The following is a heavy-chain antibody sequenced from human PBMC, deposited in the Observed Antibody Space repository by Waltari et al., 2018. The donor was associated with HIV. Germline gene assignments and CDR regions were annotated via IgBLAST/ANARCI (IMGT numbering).Heavy chain of an antibody. D-gene: IGHD3-22*01. CDR3: ARVPYYYDSSGYTV. CDR1: GGSISSSSYY. Sequence: QLQLQESGPGLVKPSETLSLTCTVSGGSISSSSYYWGWIRQPPGKGLEWIGSIYYSGSTYYNPSLKSRVTIAVDTSKNQFSLKLSSVTAADTAGYYCARVPYYYDSSGYTVWGQGTLVTVSS. CDR2: IYYSGST. V-gene: IGHV4-39*07. J-gene: IGHJ4*02.